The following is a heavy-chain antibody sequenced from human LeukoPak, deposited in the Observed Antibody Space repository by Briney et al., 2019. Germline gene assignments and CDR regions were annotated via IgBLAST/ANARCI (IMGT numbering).Heavy chain of an antibody. Sequence: GGSLRLSCAASGFTFSSYWMHWVRQAPGKGLVWVSRINTDGSSTTYADSVKGRFTISRDNARNTLYLQVSSLRAEDTSVYYCAGQSYYYDSSGYYHDYWGQGTLVTVSS. CDR1: GFTFSSYW. D-gene: IGHD3-22*01. CDR3: AGQSYYYDSSGYYHDY. CDR2: INTDGSST. V-gene: IGHV3-74*01. J-gene: IGHJ4*02.